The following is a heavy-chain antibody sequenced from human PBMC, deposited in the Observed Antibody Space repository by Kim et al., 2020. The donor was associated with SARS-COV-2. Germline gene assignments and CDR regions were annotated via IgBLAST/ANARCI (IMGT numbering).Heavy chain of an antibody. CDR1: GFTFSRYA. CDR2: ISDSGVRT. V-gene: IGHV3-23*01. J-gene: IGHJ4*02. CDR3: EASDY. Sequence: GGSLRLSCAASGFTFSRYAMSWARQAPGKGLEWVSTISDSGVRTHYADSVKGRFTISRDNSKSTLFLQMNSLRAEATAVYYCEASDYWGQGSPVTVSS.